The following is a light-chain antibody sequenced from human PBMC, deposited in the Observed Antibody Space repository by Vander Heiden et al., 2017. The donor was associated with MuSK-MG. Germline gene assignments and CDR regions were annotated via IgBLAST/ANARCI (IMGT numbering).Light chain of an antibody. V-gene: IGLV2-14*03. CDR3: NSYTSVKTVV. J-gene: IGLJ3*02. Sequence: QSALTQPASVSGSPGQSITISCTGTNSDVGGYDYVSWYQQHPGKAPKLLIYDVRDRPSGVSYRFSGSKSGNTASLTISGLQAEDEADYYCNSYTSVKTVVFGGGTKLTGL. CDR1: NSDVGGYDY. CDR2: DVR.